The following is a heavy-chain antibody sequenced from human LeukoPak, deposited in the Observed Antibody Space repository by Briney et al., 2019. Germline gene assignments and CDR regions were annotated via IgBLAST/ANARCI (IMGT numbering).Heavy chain of an antibody. D-gene: IGHD3-10*02. V-gene: IGHV3-74*01. J-gene: IGHJ4*02. CDR3: TRDMSPAHF. Sequence: GGSLRLSCAASGFTFSSYWMHWVRQAAGKGLVWVSRINGDGSSTSYADSVKGRFTISRDNAKNTLYLKMNSLRADDTAVYYCTRDMSPAHFWGQGTLVTVSS. CDR1: GFTFSSYW. CDR2: INGDGSST.